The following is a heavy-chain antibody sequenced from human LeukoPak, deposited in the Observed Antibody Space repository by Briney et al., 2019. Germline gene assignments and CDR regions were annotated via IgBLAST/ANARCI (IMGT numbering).Heavy chain of an antibody. V-gene: IGHV3-23*01. J-gene: IGHJ4*02. CDR1: GITFNNYA. D-gene: IGHD5-18*01. CDR2: ISGSAHKI. CDR3: AGRVTGYSSGYVY. Sequence: GGSLRLSCVASGITFNNYAVSWVRQAPDKGLDWVSVISGSAHKIRYADSVKGRFTISRDNSENIVYLQMNNLRAEDTAVYYCAGRVTGYSSGYVYWGQGTLVTVSS.